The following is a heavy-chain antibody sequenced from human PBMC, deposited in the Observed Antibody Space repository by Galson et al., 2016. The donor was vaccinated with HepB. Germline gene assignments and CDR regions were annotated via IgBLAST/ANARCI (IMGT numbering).Heavy chain of an antibody. CDR2: ISTYNGNT. CDR3: ARGPLLFGELAIDY. J-gene: IGHJ4*02. Sequence: SVKVSCKASGYTFTSYGISWVRQAPGQGLEWMGWISTYNGNTNYAQKLQGRVTMTTDTSTSTAYMELRSLRSDDTAVYYCARGPLLFGELAIDYWGQGTLVTVSS. V-gene: IGHV1-18*01. CDR1: GYTFTSYG. D-gene: IGHD3-10*01.